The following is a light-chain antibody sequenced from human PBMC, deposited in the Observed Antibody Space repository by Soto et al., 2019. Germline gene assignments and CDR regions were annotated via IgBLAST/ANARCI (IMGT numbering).Light chain of an antibody. CDR2: GAS. Sequence: EIVLTQSPRTLALSPGEVATLSCRASQSVSTTHLAWYQQRPGQAPRLIIYGASIRATGIPDRFGGSGSGNDLTLTISRLEPADFAVYYCPQYGESPSTFGQGTRREIK. CDR3: PQYGESPST. CDR1: QSVSTTH. J-gene: IGKJ5*01. V-gene: IGKV3-20*01.